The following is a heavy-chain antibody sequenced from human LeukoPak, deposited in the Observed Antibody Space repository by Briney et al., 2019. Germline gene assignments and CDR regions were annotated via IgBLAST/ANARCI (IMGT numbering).Heavy chain of an antibody. CDR3: AELGITMIGGV. Sequence: GGSLRLSCAASGFTFDDYGMSWVRQAPGKGLEWVSFISSSGLSIYYADSVKGRFTISRDNAKNSLYLQMNSLRAEDTAVYYCAELGITMIGGVWGKGTTVTISS. CDR1: GFTFDDYG. D-gene: IGHD3-10*02. J-gene: IGHJ6*04. V-gene: IGHV3-48*03. CDR2: ISSSGLSI.